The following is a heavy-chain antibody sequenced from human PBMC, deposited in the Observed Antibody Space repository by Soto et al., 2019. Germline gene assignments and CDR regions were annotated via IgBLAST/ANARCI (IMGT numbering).Heavy chain of an antibody. D-gene: IGHD6-19*01. J-gene: IGHJ4*02. Sequence: PGGSLRLSCAASGFTYSTYTMHWVRQAPGKGLEWLALISYDGSNKYNADSVKGRFTVSRDNSNNTLYLQLSSLRPEDTAVYYCARTTTVAGTPGFDYWGQGTLVTVSS. CDR2: ISYDGSNK. CDR3: ARTTTVAGTPGFDY. CDR1: GFTYSTYT. V-gene: IGHV3-30-3*01.